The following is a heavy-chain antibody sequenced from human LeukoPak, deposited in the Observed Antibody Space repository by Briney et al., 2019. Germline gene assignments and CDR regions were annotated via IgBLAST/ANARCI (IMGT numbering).Heavy chain of an antibody. V-gene: IGHV4-61*02. CDR1: GGSISSGSYY. CDR2: IYTSGST. Sequence: SETLSLTCTVSGGSISSGSYYWSWIRQPAGKGLEWIGRIYTSGSTNYNPSLKSRVTISVDKSKNQFSLKLSSVTAADTAVYYCARGPSSGYYYRPYAFDIWGQGTMVTVSS. D-gene: IGHD3-22*01. J-gene: IGHJ3*02. CDR3: ARGPSSGYYYRPYAFDI.